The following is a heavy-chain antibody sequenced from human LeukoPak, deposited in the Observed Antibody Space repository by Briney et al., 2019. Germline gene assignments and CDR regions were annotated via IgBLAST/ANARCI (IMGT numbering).Heavy chain of an antibody. J-gene: IGHJ4*02. D-gene: IGHD3-10*01. CDR1: GGSISSYY. CDR3: ARHKNSGTYTLDS. V-gene: IGHV4-59*08. CDR2: IYYSGST. Sequence: SETLSLTCTVSGGSISSYYWSWIRQPPGKGLEGIGYIYYSGSTNYNPSLKSRVTISVDTSKNQFSLQVRSVTAADTAVYYCARHKNSGTYTLDSWGQGTLVTVSS.